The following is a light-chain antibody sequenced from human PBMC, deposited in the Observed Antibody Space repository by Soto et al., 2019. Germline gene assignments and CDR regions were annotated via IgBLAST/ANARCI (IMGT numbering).Light chain of an antibody. CDR3: QQYNSYPYT. V-gene: IGKV1-5*03. Sequence: DIQMTQSPYTLSASVGDRVTITCRASQSISSWLAWYQQKPGKAPKLLIYKASSLESGVPSRFSGSGSGAEFTPTISSLQPDDFATYYCQQYNSYPYTFGQGTKLEIK. J-gene: IGKJ2*01. CDR1: QSISSW. CDR2: KAS.